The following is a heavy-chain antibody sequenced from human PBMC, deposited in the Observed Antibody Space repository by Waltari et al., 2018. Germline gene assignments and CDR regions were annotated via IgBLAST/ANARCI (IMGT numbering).Heavy chain of an antibody. CDR1: GGSISSYY. J-gene: IGHJ6*03. CDR2: IYTSGST. D-gene: IGHD3-3*01. V-gene: IGHV4-4*07. CDR3: ARDGMEWSSDRGYYYYYMDV. Sequence: QVQLQESGPGLVKPSETLSLTCTVSGGSISSYYWSGIRQPAGKGLEWSGRIYTSGSTNYHPSLKSRVTMSVDTSKNQFSLKLSSVTAADTAVYYCARDGMEWSSDRGYYYYYMDVWGKGTTVTISS.